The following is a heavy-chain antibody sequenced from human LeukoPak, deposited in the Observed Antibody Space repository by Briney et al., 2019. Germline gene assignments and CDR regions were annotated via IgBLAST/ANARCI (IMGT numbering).Heavy chain of an antibody. J-gene: IGHJ5*02. CDR2: ISGSGGST. V-gene: IGHV3-23*01. Sequence: PGGSLRLSCAASGFTFSSYAMSWVRQAPGKGLEWVSAISGSGGSTYYADSVKGRFTISRDNSKNTLYLQMNSLRAEDTAVYYCAKAYYDFWSGSGNWFDPWGQGTLVTVSS. D-gene: IGHD3-3*01. CDR1: GFTFSSYA. CDR3: AKAYYDFWSGSGNWFDP.